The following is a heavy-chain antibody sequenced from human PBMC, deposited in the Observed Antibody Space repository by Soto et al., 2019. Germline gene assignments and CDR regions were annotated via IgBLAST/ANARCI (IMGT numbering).Heavy chain of an antibody. J-gene: IGHJ4*02. CDR1: GFTFSSYE. Sequence: GGSLRLSCAASGFTFSSYEMNWVRQAPGKGLEWVSYISSSGSTIYYADSVKGRFTISRDNAKNSLYLQMNSLRAEDTAVYYCVRDSSFHFDYWGQGTLVTVSS. CDR2: ISSSGSTI. CDR3: VRDSSFHFDY. V-gene: IGHV3-48*03. D-gene: IGHD6-6*01.